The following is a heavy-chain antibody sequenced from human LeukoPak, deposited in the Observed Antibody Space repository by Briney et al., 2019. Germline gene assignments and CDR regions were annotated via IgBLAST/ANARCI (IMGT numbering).Heavy chain of an antibody. D-gene: IGHD5-12*01. Sequence: GGSLRLSCAASGFTFSSYAMSWVRQAPGKGLEWVSSISNSGGRTFYTDSVKGRFTISRDNSKITLYLQMNSLRAEDTAVYYCAKSYNGYESKPDYWGQGTTVTVSS. CDR2: ISNSGGRT. CDR1: GFTFSSYA. J-gene: IGHJ4*03. CDR3: AKSYNGYESKPDY. V-gene: IGHV3-23*01.